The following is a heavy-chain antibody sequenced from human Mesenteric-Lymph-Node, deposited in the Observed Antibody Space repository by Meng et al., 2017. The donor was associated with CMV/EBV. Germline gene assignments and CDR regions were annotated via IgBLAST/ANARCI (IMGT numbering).Heavy chain of an antibody. CDR2: MYYNGKT. CDR3: ARTFYYYGMDV. CDR1: GGSINSYY. J-gene: IGHJ6*02. Sequence: SETLSLTCTVSGGSINSYYWSWIRQSPGNGLEWIGYMYYNGKTNYNPSLKSRVTILADTSKNQFSLKLSSVTAADTAVYYCARTFYYYGMDVWGQGTTVTVSS. V-gene: IGHV4-59*01.